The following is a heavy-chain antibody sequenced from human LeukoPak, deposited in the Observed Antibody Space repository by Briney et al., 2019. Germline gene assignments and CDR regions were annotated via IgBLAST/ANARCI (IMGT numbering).Heavy chain of an antibody. CDR1: GGSFSGYY. D-gene: IGHD3/OR15-3a*01. CDR3: ARGDSYYYYGMDV. CDR2: VNHSGST. V-gene: IGHV4-34*01. Sequence: SETLSLTCAVYGGSFSGYYWSWIRQPPGKGLEWIGEVNHSGSTNYNPSLKSQVTISVDTSKNQFSLRLSSVTAADTAVYYCARGDSYYYYGMDVWGKGTTVTVSS. J-gene: IGHJ6*04.